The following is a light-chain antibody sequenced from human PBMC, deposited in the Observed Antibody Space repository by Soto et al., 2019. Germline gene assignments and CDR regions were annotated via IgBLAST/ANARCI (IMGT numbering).Light chain of an antibody. V-gene: IGKV1-13*02. CDR2: VAS. Sequence: ALQLTQSPSSLSASVGDTVTITCRASQGITTALAWYQQKPGKAPHLMISVASSLETGVPSRFSGSGSGTDFTLTITSLQPEDFATYYCQQFNSYPITFGQGTRLEIK. CDR1: QGITTA. CDR3: QQFNSYPIT. J-gene: IGKJ5*01.